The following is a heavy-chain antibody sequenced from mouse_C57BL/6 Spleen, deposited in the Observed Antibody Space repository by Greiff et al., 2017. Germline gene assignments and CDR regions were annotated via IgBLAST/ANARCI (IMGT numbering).Heavy chain of an antibody. CDR1: GYTFTSYW. J-gene: IGHJ2*01. D-gene: IGHD1-1*01. CDR3: ARSNYGSSLFDY. V-gene: IGHV1-64*01. CDR2: IHPNSGST. Sequence: QVQLQQSGAELVKPGASVKLSCKASGYTFTSYWMHWVKQRPGQGLEWIGMIHPNSGSTNYNEKFKSKATLTVDKSSSTAYMQLSRLTSEDSAFYYWARSNYGSSLFDYWGQGTTLTVSS.